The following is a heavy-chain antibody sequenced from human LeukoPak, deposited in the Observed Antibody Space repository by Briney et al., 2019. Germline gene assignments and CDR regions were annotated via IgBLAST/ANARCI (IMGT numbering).Heavy chain of an antibody. Sequence: PGRSLRLSCAASGFTFDDYAMHWVRQAPGKGLEWVSGISWNSGSIGYADSVKGRFTISRDNAKNSLYLQMNSLRAEDTALYYCAKVASGYSYGYAFFDYWGQGTLVTVSS. CDR1: GFTFDDYA. J-gene: IGHJ4*02. CDR2: ISWNSGSI. V-gene: IGHV3-9*01. CDR3: AKVASGYSYGYAFFDY. D-gene: IGHD5-18*01.